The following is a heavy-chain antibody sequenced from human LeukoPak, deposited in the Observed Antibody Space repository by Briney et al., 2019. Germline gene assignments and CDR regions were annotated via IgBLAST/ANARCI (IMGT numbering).Heavy chain of an antibody. CDR3: AKDQDPHSYGSGSYAPFDY. D-gene: IGHD3-10*01. CDR2: FRGSGGST. Sequence: GGSLRLSCVAPGFSFTTHAMGWFRQAPGKGLEWVSLFRGSGGSTKYSGSVKGRFTISRDNSKNTLYLQINSLGADDTAVYYCAKDQDPHSYGSGSYAPFDYWGQGTLVTVSS. V-gene: IGHV3-23*01. CDR1: GFSFTTHA. J-gene: IGHJ4*02.